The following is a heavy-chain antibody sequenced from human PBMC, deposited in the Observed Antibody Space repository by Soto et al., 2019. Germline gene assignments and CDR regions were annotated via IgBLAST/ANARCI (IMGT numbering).Heavy chain of an antibody. CDR2: IYYSGST. Sequence: LSLPFTVSGGSISSGGYYWSWIRQHPGKGLEWIGYIYYSGSTYYNPSLKSRVTISVDTSKNQFSLKLSSVTAADTAVYYCARGSAYYDFWSGYYFDYWGQGTLVTVSS. CDR1: GGSISSGGYY. D-gene: IGHD3-3*01. J-gene: IGHJ4*02. V-gene: IGHV4-31*03. CDR3: ARGSAYYDFWSGYYFDY.